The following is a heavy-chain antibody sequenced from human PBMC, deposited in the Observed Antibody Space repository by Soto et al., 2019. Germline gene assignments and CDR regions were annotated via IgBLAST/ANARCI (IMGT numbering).Heavy chain of an antibody. V-gene: IGHV4-4*02. Sequence: QVQLQESGPGLVKPSETLSLTCAVFGGSISNSNWWTWVRQPPGKGLDWIGEIFHSGSTNYNSSLMGRVTISVDKANNQFSLKLSSVTAADTAVYYCAHRPIVGAAIWGQGTLVTVSS. J-gene: IGHJ4*02. D-gene: IGHD1-26*01. CDR2: IFHSGST. CDR1: GGSISNSNW. CDR3: AHRPIVGAAI.